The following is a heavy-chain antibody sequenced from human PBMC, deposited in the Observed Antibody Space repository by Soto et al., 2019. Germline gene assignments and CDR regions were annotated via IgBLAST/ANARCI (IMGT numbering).Heavy chain of an antibody. Sequence: EVQLLESGGGLVQPGGSLRLSCAASGFTFSAYAMGWVRQAPGKGLEWVSTIHGGGGATHYADYVKGRFTISRDDSKNTLYAQMNSLRAEYTAVYYCAKFEGHPLEYWYLDFWGRGTLVTVSS. CDR1: GFTFSAYA. V-gene: IGHV3-23*01. J-gene: IGHJ2*01. CDR3: AKFEGHPLEYWYLDF. CDR2: IHGGGGAT. D-gene: IGHD1-1*01.